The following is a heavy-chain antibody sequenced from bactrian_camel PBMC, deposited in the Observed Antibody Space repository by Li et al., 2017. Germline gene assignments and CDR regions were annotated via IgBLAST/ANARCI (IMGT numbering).Heavy chain of an antibody. D-gene: IGHD3*01. CDR3: ASARSPACLSMTISRYQD. V-gene: IGHV3S54*01. CDR1: GHMYTDYS. J-gene: IGHJ4*01. CDR2: LYTDGASA. Sequence: QVQLVESGGGSVQAGGSLRLSCAVSGHMYTDYSMGWFRQAPGKEREGVAALYTDGASAYYADSVAGRFTISRSSAENTVYLQMNNLTLEDTAMYYCASARSPACLSMTISRYQDWGLGTQVTVS.